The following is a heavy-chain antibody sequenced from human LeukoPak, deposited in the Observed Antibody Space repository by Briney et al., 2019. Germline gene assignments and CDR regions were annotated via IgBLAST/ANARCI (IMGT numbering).Heavy chain of an antibody. CDR3: AKGSAQTGYYFDY. J-gene: IGHJ4*02. V-gene: IGHV3-23*01. D-gene: IGHD3-10*01. Sequence: GGSLRLSCAASGSTLSNYAMSWVRQAPGKGLEWVSSITGRSGSTYYADSVKGRFTISRDTSRNTLHLQMSSLRAEDTASYYCAKGSAQTGYYFDYWGQGTLVTVSS. CDR2: ITGRSGST. CDR1: GSTLSNYA.